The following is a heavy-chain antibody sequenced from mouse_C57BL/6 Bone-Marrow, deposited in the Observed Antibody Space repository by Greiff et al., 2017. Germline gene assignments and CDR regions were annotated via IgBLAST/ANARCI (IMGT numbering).Heavy chain of an antibody. J-gene: IGHJ3*01. CDR2: ISYSGST. Sequence: VQLKESGPGMVKPSQSLSLTCTVTGYSITSGYDWHWIRHFPGNQLEWMGYISYSGSTNYNPSLKSRISITHDTSKNHFFLKLNAVTTEDTATYYCARGLYYDYDGAYWGQGTLVTVSA. CDR3: ARGLYYDYDGAY. V-gene: IGHV3-1*01. D-gene: IGHD2-4*01. CDR1: GYSITSGYD.